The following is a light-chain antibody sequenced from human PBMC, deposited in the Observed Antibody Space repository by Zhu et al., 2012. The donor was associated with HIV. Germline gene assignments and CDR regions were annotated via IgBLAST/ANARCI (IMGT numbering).Light chain of an antibody. J-gene: IGKJ1*01. CDR1: QSVSSNY. Sequence: EVVLTQSPDTLSLSPGDRATLACRASQSVSSNYLIWYQQKPGQAPRPLIYGASDRASGVPDRFSGSGSGTDFTLSISRLVPEDFAVYYCHQYDNSWTFGQGTKGGNQT. CDR3: HQYDNSWT. CDR2: GAS. V-gene: IGKV3-20*01.